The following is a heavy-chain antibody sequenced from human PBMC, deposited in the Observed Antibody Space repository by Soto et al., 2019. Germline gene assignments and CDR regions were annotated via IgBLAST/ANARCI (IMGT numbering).Heavy chain of an antibody. CDR3: ARARPYCGGDCQYYFDY. V-gene: IGHV4-31*03. D-gene: IGHD2-21*01. Sequence: SETLSLTCTVSGGSISSGGYYWSWIRQHPGKGLEWIGYIYYSGSTYYNPSLKSRVTISVDTSKNQFSLKLSSVTAADTAVYYCARARPYCGGDCQYYFDYWGQGTLVTVSS. CDR1: GGSISSGGYY. CDR2: IYYSGST. J-gene: IGHJ4*02.